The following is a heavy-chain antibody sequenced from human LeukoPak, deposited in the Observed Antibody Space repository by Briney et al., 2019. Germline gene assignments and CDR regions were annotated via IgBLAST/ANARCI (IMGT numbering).Heavy chain of an antibody. V-gene: IGHV3-48*03. Sequence: GGSLRLSCAASGFTFSSYEMNWVRQAPGKGLEWVSYISSSGSTIYYADSVKGRFTISRDNSKNTLYLQMNSLRAEDTAVYYCARDWNYYYMDVWGKGTTVTISS. CDR2: ISSSGSTI. CDR3: ARDWNYYYMDV. D-gene: IGHD3-3*01. J-gene: IGHJ6*03. CDR1: GFTFSSYE.